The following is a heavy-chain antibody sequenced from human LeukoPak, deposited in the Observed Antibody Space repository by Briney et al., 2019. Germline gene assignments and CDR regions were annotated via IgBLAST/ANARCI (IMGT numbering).Heavy chain of an antibody. CDR1: GFTFSSYG. CDR2: IWYDGSNK. D-gene: IGHD4-11*01. Sequence: GGSLRLSCAASGFTFSSYGMHWVRQAPGKGLEWVAVIWYDGSNKYYADSVKGRFTISRDNAKNSLYLQMNSLRAEDTAVYYCARDYSRKDYYYYYGMDVWGQGTTVTVSS. V-gene: IGHV3-33*01. J-gene: IGHJ6*02. CDR3: ARDYSRKDYYYYYGMDV.